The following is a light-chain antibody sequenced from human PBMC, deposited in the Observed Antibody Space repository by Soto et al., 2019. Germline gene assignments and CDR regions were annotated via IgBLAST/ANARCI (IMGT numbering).Light chain of an antibody. J-gene: IGLJ2*01. CDR3: SAWDDDLRGPV. CDR2: TDN. V-gene: IGLV1-44*01. Sequence: QSVLTQPPSASGTPGQTATISCSGYTSNIGNNAVNWYQQLPGTAPKLLISTDNQRPSGVPDRFSGPKSGTSVFLTISGLQSEDEADYYCSAWDDDLRGPVFGGGTKLTVL. CDR1: TSNIGNNA.